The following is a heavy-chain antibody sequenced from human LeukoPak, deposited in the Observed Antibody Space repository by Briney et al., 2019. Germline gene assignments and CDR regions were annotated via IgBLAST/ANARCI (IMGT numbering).Heavy chain of an antibody. CDR3: ARGPPYGSGKFGPFDY. D-gene: IGHD3-10*01. CDR1: GFTFSDYY. Sequence: GGSLRLSCAASGFTFSDYYMSWIRQAPGKGLECVSYISSSGYIIYYADSVKGRFTISRDNAKNSLYLQMNSLRAEDTAVYYCARGPPYGSGKFGPFDYWGQGSLVTVSS. V-gene: IGHV3-11*01. J-gene: IGHJ4*02. CDR2: ISSSGYII.